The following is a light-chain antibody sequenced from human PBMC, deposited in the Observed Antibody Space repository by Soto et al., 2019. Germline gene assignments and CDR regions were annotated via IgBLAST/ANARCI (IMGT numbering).Light chain of an antibody. CDR3: GSLAAYHNNHYA. CDR2: EVT. Sequence: DLTQAPSATVSPGQSVTISCTRTSSDVGRYNFVSWYQQHPGKAPKLMIFEVTKRPSGVPDRFSGSKSGNTASLTVSGLQAEDEADYSCGSLAAYHNNHYASGQGTKFTVL. V-gene: IGLV2-8*01. J-gene: IGLJ1*01. CDR1: SSDVGRYNF.